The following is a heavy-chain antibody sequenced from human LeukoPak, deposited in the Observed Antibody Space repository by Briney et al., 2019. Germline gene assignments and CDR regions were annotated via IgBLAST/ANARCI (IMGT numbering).Heavy chain of an antibody. CDR3: ARDSRYYDILTGYPPYYYYYMDV. CDR1: GYTFTSYY. CDR2: INPSGGST. D-gene: IGHD3-9*01. V-gene: IGHV1-46*01. J-gene: IGHJ6*03. Sequence: ASVKVSCKASGYTFTSYYMHWVRRAPGQGLEWMGIINPSGGSTSYAQKFQGRVTMTRDMSTSTVYMELSSLRSEDTAVYYCARDSRYYDILTGYPPYYYYYMDVWGKGTTVTISS.